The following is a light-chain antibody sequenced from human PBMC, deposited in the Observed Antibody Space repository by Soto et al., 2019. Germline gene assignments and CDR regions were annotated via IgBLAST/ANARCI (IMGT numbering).Light chain of an antibody. CDR3: QQYRHWPPLT. CDR1: QSVDRA. J-gene: IGKJ4*01. V-gene: IGKV3-15*01. Sequence: EIVMTQSPATLSVSPGETATLSCRASQSVDRAVAWYQHKPGQAPRLLIVGASFRATGVPGRFSGGGSGTEFTLTISSLPSEDFAVYYCQQYRHWPPLTFGGGTAVEIK. CDR2: GAS.